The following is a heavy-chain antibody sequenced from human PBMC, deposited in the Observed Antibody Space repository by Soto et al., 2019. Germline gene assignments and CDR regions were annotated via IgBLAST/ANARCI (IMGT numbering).Heavy chain of an antibody. CDR2: TYHSGNP. CDR3: ARGINYYDSSGDSWFDP. Sequence: KLSETVSLTCDFSGDNHGTVASTWVWFPPPPGKSVVWIGHTYHSGNPYYNPSLKSRVIISVDRSKNQFSLKLSSVTAADTAVYYCARGINYYDSSGDSWFDPWGQGTLVTVS. V-gene: IGHV4-30-2*01. CDR1: GDNHGTVAST. D-gene: IGHD3-22*01. J-gene: IGHJ5*02.